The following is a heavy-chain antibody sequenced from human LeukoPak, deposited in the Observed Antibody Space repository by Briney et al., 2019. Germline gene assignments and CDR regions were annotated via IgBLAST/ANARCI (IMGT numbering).Heavy chain of an antibody. CDR1: GFTFSSYS. CDR2: ISSSSSTI. Sequence: PGGSLRLSCAASGFTFSSYSMNWVRQAPGKGLEWVSYISSSSSTIYYADSVKGRFTISRDNAKNSLYLQMNSLRDEDTAVYYCARERGSYCTNGVCPVHYYYYGMDVWGQGTTVTVSS. CDR3: ARERGSYCTNGVCPVHYYYYGMDV. J-gene: IGHJ6*02. V-gene: IGHV3-48*02. D-gene: IGHD2-8*01.